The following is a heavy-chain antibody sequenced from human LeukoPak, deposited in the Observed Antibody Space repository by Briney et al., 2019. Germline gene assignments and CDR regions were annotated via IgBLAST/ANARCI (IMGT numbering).Heavy chain of an antibody. Sequence: SETLSLTCTVSGGSISSYYWSWIRQPPGKGLEWIGYIYYSGSTNYNPSLKSRVTISVDTSKNQFSLKLSSVTAADTAVCYCARRPVEMAAVSFFDYWGQGTLVTVSS. CDR3: ARRPVEMAAVSFFDY. CDR2: IYYSGST. D-gene: IGHD5-24*01. CDR1: GGSISSYY. J-gene: IGHJ4*02. V-gene: IGHV4-59*12.